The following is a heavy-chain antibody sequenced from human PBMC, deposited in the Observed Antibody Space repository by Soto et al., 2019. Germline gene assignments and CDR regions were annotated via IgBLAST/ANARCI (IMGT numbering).Heavy chain of an antibody. CDR1: GYTFTSYG. D-gene: IGHD3-3*01. J-gene: IGHJ6*02. CDR2: ISAYNGNT. Sequence: GASVKVSCKASGYTFTSYGISWVRQAPGQGLEWMGWISAYNGNTNYAQKLKGRVTMTTDTSTSTAYMEQRSLRSDDTAVYFFARVSTFFFFWGVYYKSHFYSVLAFGGQGTTVTVSS. V-gene: IGHV1-18*01. CDR3: ARVSTFFFFWGVYYKSHFYSVLAF.